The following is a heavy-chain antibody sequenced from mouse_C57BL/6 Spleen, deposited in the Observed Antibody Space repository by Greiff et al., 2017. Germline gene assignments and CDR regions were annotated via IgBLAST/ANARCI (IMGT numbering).Heavy chain of an antibody. CDR1: GYTFSSYG. Sequence: VKLLESGAELARPGASVKLSCKASGYTFSSYGISWVKQRTGQGLEWIGEIYPRRGNTYYNEKFKGKATLTADKSSSTAYMELRSLTSEDSAVYFCATNWDVDFDYWGQGTTLTVSS. V-gene: IGHV1-81*01. CDR2: IYPRRGNT. CDR3: ATNWDVDFDY. D-gene: IGHD4-1*01. J-gene: IGHJ2*01.